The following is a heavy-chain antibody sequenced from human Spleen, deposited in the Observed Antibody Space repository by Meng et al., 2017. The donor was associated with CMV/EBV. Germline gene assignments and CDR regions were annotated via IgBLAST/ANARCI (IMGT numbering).Heavy chain of an antibody. CDR2: INHSGST. Sequence: VTLQQVGAGLLKPSETLSLTSAVYGGFFSGYYWSWIRQPPGKGLEWIGEINHSGSTNYNPSLKSRVTISVDTSKNQFSLKLSSVTAADTALYYCARRYGASAYNWFDPWGQGTLVTVSS. V-gene: IGHV4-34*01. D-gene: IGHD4-17*01. CDR1: GGFFSGYY. J-gene: IGHJ5*02. CDR3: ARRYGASAYNWFDP.